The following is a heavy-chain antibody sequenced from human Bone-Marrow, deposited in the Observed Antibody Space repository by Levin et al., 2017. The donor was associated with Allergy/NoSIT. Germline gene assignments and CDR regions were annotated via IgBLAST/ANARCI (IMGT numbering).Heavy chain of an antibody. Sequence: HPGGSLRLSCAASGFTFSGSAMYWVRQASGKGLEWVGRIRSKGNNYATEYAASVKGRFTISRDDSKNTAYLQMDSLKTEDTAVYFCTRHVETADPERDCSNGVCYTDYWGQGTLVTVSS. CDR3: TRHVETADPERDCSNGVCYTDY. CDR1: GFTFSGSA. V-gene: IGHV3-73*01. J-gene: IGHJ4*02. D-gene: IGHD2-8*01. CDR2: IRSKGNNYAT.